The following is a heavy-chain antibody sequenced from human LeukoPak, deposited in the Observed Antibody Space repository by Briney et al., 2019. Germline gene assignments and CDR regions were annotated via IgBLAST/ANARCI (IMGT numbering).Heavy chain of an antibody. J-gene: IGHJ4*02. D-gene: IGHD3-9*01. Sequence: ASVKVSCKASGYTFTGYCMHWVRQAPGQGLEWMGWINPNSGGTNYAQKFQGRVTMTRDTSISTAYMELSRLRSDDTAVYYCARRYDILTGYPIEYFDYWGQGTLVTVSS. CDR3: ARRYDILTGYPIEYFDY. CDR1: GYTFTGYC. CDR2: INPNSGGT. V-gene: IGHV1-2*02.